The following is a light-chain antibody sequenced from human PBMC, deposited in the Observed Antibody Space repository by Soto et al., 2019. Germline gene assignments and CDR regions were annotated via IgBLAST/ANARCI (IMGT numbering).Light chain of an antibody. CDR2: AAS. V-gene: IGKV1-39*01. Sequence: DIQMTQSPSSLSASVGDRVTITCRASQSIISYLNWYQQKPGKAPKLLIYAASSLQSGVPSRFSGSGSGTEFTLTISSLQPEDFATYYCQQSYSTLITFGQGTRLEIK. CDR3: QQSYSTLIT. J-gene: IGKJ5*01. CDR1: QSIISY.